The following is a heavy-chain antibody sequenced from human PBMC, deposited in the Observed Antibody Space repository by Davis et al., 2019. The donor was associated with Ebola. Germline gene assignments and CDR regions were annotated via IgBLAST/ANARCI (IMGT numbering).Heavy chain of an antibody. Sequence: PGGSLRLSCTDSVITFSSYAMTWVRQAPGKGLEWVSAISGSGGSTYYADSVKGRFTISRDNSKKTMYLQMNSLRGEDTAVYYCARSGLSFGVVKYHYGMDAWGKGTTVTVSS. D-gene: IGHD3-3*01. CDR1: VITFSSYA. CDR2: ISGSGGST. V-gene: IGHV3-23*01. J-gene: IGHJ6*04. CDR3: ARSGLSFGVVKYHYGMDA.